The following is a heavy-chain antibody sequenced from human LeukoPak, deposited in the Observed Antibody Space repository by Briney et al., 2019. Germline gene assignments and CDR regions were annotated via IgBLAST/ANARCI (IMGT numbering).Heavy chain of an antibody. CDR3: TRDPRHFDS. CDR1: GFTFSSYA. V-gene: IGHV3-21*05. CDR2: ISGSGHDI. Sequence: GGSLRLSCAASGFTFSSYAMSWVRQAPGKGVEWVAYISGSGHDINYSDSVKGRFTISRDNAKNPLYLQMSSLRVEDTAVYYCTRDPRHFDSCGQGTLVTVSS. J-gene: IGHJ5*01. D-gene: IGHD6-6*01.